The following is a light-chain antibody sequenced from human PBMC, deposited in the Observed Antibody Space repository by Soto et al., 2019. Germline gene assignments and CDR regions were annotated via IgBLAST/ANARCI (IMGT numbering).Light chain of an antibody. Sequence: IQMTQSPSSLSASVGDSVSITCRASQSIGTFLNWYQQKPGEAPNLLIHTSFTLYSGVPSRFSGTGSGTDVTLTIISLQPEYFATYFCQQAFSAEWTFGQGTKV. V-gene: IGKV1-39*01. CDR3: QQAFSAEWT. J-gene: IGKJ1*01. CDR2: TSF. CDR1: QSIGTF.